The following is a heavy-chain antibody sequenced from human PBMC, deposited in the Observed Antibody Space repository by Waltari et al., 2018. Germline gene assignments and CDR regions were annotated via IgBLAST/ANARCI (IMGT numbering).Heavy chain of an antibody. CDR1: GFTFNHFA. CDR2: ISYDGSNK. J-gene: IGHJ4*02. V-gene: IGHV3-30-3*01. CDR3: ARGLDGDYAGGDY. Sequence: QVQLVESGGGVVQPGRSLRLSWAASGFTFNHFAMHWVRQAPGKGLEWVAVISYDGSNKYYADSVKGRFTISRDNSKNTLYLQMDSLRAEDTALYYCARGLDGDYAGGDYWGQGTLVTVSS. D-gene: IGHD4-17*01.